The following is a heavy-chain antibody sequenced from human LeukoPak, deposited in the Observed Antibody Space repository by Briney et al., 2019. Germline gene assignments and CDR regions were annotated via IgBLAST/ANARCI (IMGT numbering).Heavy chain of an antibody. D-gene: IGHD3-9*01. V-gene: IGHV6-1*01. CDR2: TYYRSKWYN. J-gene: IGHJ4*02. CDR1: RDSLFSNNGA. Sequence: SQTLSLTCAISRDSLFSNNGASNWIRQSPSGGLEWLGRTYYRSKWYNDYAESLISRITSSPVTSKNHFSLQLYSVTPEDTAVYYCARDVGTTGWHTFDYWGQGTLVTVSS. CDR3: ARDVGTTGWHTFDY.